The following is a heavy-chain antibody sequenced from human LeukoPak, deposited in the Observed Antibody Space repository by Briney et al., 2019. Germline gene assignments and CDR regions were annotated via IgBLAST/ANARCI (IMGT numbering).Heavy chain of an antibody. V-gene: IGHV4-59*01. D-gene: IGHD5-12*01. CDR1: GGSISSYY. J-gene: IGHJ6*03. CDR2: IYYSGST. CDR3: ARGSGYVRGYYYYMDV. Sequence: PSETLSLTCTVSGGSISSYYWSWIRQPPGKGLEWIGYIYYSGSTNYNPSLKSRVSISVDTSKNQFSLKVSSVTAADTAVYYCARGSGYVRGYYYYMDVWGKGTTVTVSS.